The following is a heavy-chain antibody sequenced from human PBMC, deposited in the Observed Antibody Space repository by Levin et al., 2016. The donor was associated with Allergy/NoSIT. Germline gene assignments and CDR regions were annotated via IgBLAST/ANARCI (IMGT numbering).Heavy chain of an antibody. V-gene: IGHV5-51*01. J-gene: IGHJ6*02. CDR3: ARLPTGREDVVVLTVRYGMDV. CDR2: IYPGESDT. Sequence: VRQMPGKGLEWMGIIYPGESDTRYSPSFQGQVTISADKSISTAYLQWSSLKASDTAIYYCARLPTGREDVVVLTVRYGMDVWGQGTTVTVSS. D-gene: IGHD2-21*02.